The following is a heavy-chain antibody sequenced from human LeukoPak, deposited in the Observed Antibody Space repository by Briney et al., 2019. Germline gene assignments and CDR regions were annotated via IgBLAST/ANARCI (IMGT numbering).Heavy chain of an antibody. CDR3: ARVDGYSSSSSDY. Sequence: GGSLRLSCAASGFTFSSYWMSWVRQAPGKGLEWVANIKQDGSEKYYVGSVKGRFTISRDNAKNSLYLQMNSLRAEDTAVYYCARVDGYSSSSSDYWGQGTLVTVSS. CDR1: GFTFSSYW. CDR2: IKQDGSEK. D-gene: IGHD6-6*01. J-gene: IGHJ4*02. V-gene: IGHV3-7*01.